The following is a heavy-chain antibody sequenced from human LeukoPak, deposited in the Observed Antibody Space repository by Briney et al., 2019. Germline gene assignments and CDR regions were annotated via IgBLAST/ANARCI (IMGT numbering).Heavy chain of an antibody. Sequence: GASVKVSCKASGYTFTGYGISWVRQAPGQGLEWMGRIIPIFGTANYAQKFQGRVTITADKSTSTAYMELSSLRSEDTAVYYCARGDGSGSYWGLAGYWGQGTLVTVSS. J-gene: IGHJ4*02. V-gene: IGHV1-69*06. CDR2: IIPIFGTA. CDR1: GYTFTGYG. CDR3: ARGDGSGSYWGLAGY. D-gene: IGHD3-10*01.